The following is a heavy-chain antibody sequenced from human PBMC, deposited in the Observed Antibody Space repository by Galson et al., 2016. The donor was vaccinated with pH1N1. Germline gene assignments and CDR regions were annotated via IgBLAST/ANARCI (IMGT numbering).Heavy chain of an antibody. CDR2: ISSSGNTI. CDR1: GFTFSDYY. D-gene: IGHD2-15*01. V-gene: IGHV3-11*01. Sequence: SLRLSCAASGFTFSDYYMSWIRQAPGKGLEWLSYISSSGNTIYYADSVKGRFTISRDNARNSLYLQMNSLRAEDPALYYCSGYCSGGSCSGSYYYFDTWGQGTLVTVSS. J-gene: IGHJ4*02. CDR3: SGYCSGGSCSGSYYYFDT.